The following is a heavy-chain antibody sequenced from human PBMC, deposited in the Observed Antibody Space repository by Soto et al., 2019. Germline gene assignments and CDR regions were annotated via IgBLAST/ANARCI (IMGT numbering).Heavy chain of an antibody. D-gene: IGHD5-12*01. CDR2: IKHDGSEE. Sequence: EMQMVESGGGLVQPGGSLRLSCAASGFTFSTFWMFWMGQVPGKGLEWVATIKHDGSEERYVDSVKGRFTISRDNAKRSLHLQMNSLRVEDTAVYFCAGGSGWLIKNWGQGTLVTVSS. CDR1: GFTFSTFW. V-gene: IGHV3-7*04. J-gene: IGHJ4*02. CDR3: AGGSGWLIKN.